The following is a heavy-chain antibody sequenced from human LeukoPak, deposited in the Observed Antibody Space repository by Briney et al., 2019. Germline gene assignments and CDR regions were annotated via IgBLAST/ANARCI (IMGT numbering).Heavy chain of an antibody. J-gene: IGHJ4*02. CDR2: ISSGGVHI. CDR3: ATRRYSYAFDY. CDR1: GFTFSNYY. D-gene: IGHD5-18*01. V-gene: IGHV3-11*04. Sequence: GGSLRLSCTGSGFTFSNYYMSWTRQTPGKGLEWVSHISSGGVHIYYADSVKGRFTISRDNAKNSLYLQMNSLRAEDTAVYYCATRRYSYAFDYWGQGTLVTVSS.